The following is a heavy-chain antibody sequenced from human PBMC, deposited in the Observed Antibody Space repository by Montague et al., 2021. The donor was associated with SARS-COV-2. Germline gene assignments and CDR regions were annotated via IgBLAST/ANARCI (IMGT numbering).Heavy chain of an antibody. J-gene: IGHJ3*02. CDR3: ARDLEWFGELVDAFDI. CDR1: GFTLGDYG. CDR2: INWNGGST. Sequence: SLSLSFSASGFTLGDYGMSWVRQAPGKGLEWVSGINWNGGSTGYADSVKGRFTISRDNAKNSLYLQMNSLRAEDTALYYCARDLEWFGELVDAFDIWGQGTLVTVSS. V-gene: IGHV3-20*03. D-gene: IGHD3-10*01.